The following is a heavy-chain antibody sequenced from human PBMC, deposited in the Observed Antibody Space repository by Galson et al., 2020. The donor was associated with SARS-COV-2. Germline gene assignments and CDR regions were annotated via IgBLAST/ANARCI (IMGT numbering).Heavy chain of an antibody. Sequence: SQTLSLTRTVPGGSISSYYWSWIRQPAGKGLEWIGRIYTSGSTHYNPSLESRVTMSVDTSKNQFSLNLSSVTAAEADVYYCARVWRGGGGSGYYSTAPHDAFDIWGQETMVTVSS. V-gene: IGHV4-4*07. CDR3: ARVWRGGGGSGYYSTAPHDAFDI. J-gene: IGHJ3*02. D-gene: IGHD3-22*01. CDR1: GGSISSYY. CDR2: IYTSGST.